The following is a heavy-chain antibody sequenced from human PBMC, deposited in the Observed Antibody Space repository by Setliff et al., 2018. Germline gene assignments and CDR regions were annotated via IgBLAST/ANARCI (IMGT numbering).Heavy chain of an antibody. CDR2: INWSGEII. D-gene: IGHD3-3*01. Sequence: GGSLRLSCEVSGFTFDNHAMHWVRQAPGKGLEWVSGINWSGEIIGYADSVKGRFTFSRDNAKNSLFLEMNSLTVDDTAVYYCVRDISSASGILDFWGQGTLVTVSS. J-gene: IGHJ4*02. CDR3: VRDISSASGILDF. V-gene: IGHV3-9*01. CDR1: GFTFDNHA.